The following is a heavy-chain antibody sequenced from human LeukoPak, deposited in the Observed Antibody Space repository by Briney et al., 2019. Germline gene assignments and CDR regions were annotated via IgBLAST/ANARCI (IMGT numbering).Heavy chain of an antibody. J-gene: IGHJ4*02. CDR2: IYTSGST. V-gene: IGHV4-4*07. D-gene: IGHD3-3*01. Sequence: NPSETLSLTCTVSGASITSYYWSRIRQPAGKGLEWIGRIYTSGSTNYNPSLKSRVTMSVDTSKNQFSLKLSSVTAADTAVYYCAREWSGYSPFDYWGQGTLVTVSS. CDR3: AREWSGYSPFDY. CDR1: GASITSYY.